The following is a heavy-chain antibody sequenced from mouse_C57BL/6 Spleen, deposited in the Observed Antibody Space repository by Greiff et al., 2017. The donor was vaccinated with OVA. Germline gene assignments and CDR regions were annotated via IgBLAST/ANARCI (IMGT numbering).Heavy chain of an antibody. CDR3: ARGPYDYDDYYFDY. Sequence: QVQLKESGAELVKPGASVKMSCKASGYTFTTYPIEWMKQNHGKSLEWIGNFHPYNDDTKYNEKFKGKATLTVEKSSSTVYLELSRLTSDDSAVYYCARGPYDYDDYYFDYWGQGTTLTVSS. CDR2: FHPYNDDT. CDR1: GYTFTTYP. V-gene: IGHV1-47*01. D-gene: IGHD2-4*01. J-gene: IGHJ2*01.